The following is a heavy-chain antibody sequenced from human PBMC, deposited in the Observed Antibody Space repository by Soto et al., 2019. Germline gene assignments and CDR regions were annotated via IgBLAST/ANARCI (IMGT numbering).Heavy chain of an antibody. CDR3: ARYRPFYFDY. D-gene: IGHD6-6*01. CDR1: GGSFSGYY. J-gene: IGHJ4*02. Sequence: SETLSLTCAVYGGSFSGYYWSWIRQPPGKGLEWIGEINHSGSTNYNPSLKSRVTISVDTSKNQFSLKLSSVTAADTAVYYCARYRPFYFDYWGQGTMVTVSS. V-gene: IGHV4-34*01. CDR2: INHSGST.